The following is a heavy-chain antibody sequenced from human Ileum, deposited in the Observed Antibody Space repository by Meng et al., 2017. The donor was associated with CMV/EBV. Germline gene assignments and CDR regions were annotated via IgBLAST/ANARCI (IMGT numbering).Heavy chain of an antibody. D-gene: IGHD3-10*01. CDR1: GGPTITTAHY. J-gene: IGHJ5*02. V-gene: IGHV4-39*07. CDR3: ARGSHPFSNYVWFDP. CDR2: NFYSGDN. Sequence: QVPLPEVGPGLCQPSGTLLLNFNSSGGPTITTAHYWWLIRPPPWEGPGLIGSNFYSGDNYYSPSLRSRLTISLDTSKNQFSLNVNSVTAADTAVYYCARGSHPFSNYVWFDPWGQGTLVTVSS.